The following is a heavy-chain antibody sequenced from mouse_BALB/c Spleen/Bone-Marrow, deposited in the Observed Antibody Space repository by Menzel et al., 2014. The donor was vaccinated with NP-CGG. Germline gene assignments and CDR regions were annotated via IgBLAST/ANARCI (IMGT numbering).Heavy chain of an antibody. CDR3: ARYDGYSDNAMDY. V-gene: IGHV7-3*02. D-gene: IGHD2-3*01. Sequence: EVKVEESGGGLVQPGSSLRLPCATSGFTFTDYYMNWVRQPPGKALEWLGFIRNKANSYTTEFSASVKGRFTISRDNSQSILYLQMNTLRAEDSATYYCARYDGYSDNAMDYWGQGTSVTVSS. CDR1: GFTFTDYY. CDR2: IRNKANSYTT. J-gene: IGHJ4*01.